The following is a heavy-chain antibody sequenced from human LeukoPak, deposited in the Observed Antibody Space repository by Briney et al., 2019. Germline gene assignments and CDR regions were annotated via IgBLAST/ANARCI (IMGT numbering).Heavy chain of an antibody. D-gene: IGHD3-10*01. Sequence: PGGSLRLSCAASGFTFSNAWMSWVRQAPGKGLEWVGRIKSKTDGGTTDYAARVEGRFTISRDESRNTLYLQMNSLKTEDTAVCYCTTNSGSSGSYWVFWRQATLVTVSS. J-gene: IGHJ4*02. CDR3: TTNSGSSGSYWVF. CDR1: GFTFSNAW. V-gene: IGHV3-15*01. CDR2: IKSKTDGGTT.